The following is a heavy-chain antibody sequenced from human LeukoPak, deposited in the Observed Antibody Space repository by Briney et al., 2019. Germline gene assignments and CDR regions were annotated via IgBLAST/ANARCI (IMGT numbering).Heavy chain of an antibody. V-gene: IGHV3-48*02. Sequence: GGSLRLSCAASGFTFSNYNMNWVRQAPGKGLEWVSYISSRSSAIYYADSVKGRFTISGDNAENSLSLQMNSLRDEDTAVYLCASNHGSGWYVGEYWGQGILVTVSS. D-gene: IGHD6-19*01. CDR3: ASNHGSGWYVGEY. CDR2: ISSRSSAI. CDR1: GFTFSNYN. J-gene: IGHJ4*02.